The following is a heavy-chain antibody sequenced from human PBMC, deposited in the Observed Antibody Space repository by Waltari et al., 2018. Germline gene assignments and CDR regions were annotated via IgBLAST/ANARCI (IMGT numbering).Heavy chain of an antibody. D-gene: IGHD3-10*01. V-gene: IGHV4-30-2*01. Sequence: QLQLQESGSGLVKPSQTLSLTCAVSGGSISRGGYSWSWIRQPPGKGLEWIGNIYHSGSTYYNPSLKSRVSIPVDRSKNQFSLKLSSVTAADTAVYYCARAQDYYGSGSWFDPWGQGTLVTVSS. J-gene: IGHJ5*02. CDR2: IYHSGST. CDR3: ARAQDYYGSGSWFDP. CDR1: GGSISRGGYS.